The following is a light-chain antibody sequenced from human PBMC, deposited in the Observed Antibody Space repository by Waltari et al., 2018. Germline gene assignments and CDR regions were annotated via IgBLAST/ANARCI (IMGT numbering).Light chain of an antibody. V-gene: IGLV2-14*01. CDR3: SSYTSNNIWV. Sequence: QSALTQPASVSGSPGQSITISCTGTSSDVDGYNYVSWYQQHPGKAPKFMIYDVSQRPSGVSNRFSGSKSGNTASLTISGLQAEDEADYYCSSYTSNNIWVFGGGTKLTVL. CDR2: DVS. CDR1: SSDVDGYNY. J-gene: IGLJ3*02.